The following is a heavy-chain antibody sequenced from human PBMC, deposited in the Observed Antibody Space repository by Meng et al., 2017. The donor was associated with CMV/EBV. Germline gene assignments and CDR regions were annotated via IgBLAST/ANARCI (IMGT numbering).Heavy chain of an antibody. CDR3: ARGAVGLWFGVVLDFDY. CDR1: YTFSDYY. V-gene: IGHV1-2*02. Sequence: YTFSDYYIHWVRQAPGQGLEWMGWINPNSGATNYAQKFQGRVTMTRDTSISTAYMELSRLRYDDTAVYYCARGAVGLWFGVVLDFDYWGQGTLVTVSS. CDR2: INPNSGAT. D-gene: IGHD3-10*01. J-gene: IGHJ4*02.